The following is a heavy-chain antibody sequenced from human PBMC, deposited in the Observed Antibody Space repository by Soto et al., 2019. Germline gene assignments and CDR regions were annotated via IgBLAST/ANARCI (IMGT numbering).Heavy chain of an antibody. Sequence: VQLVESGGGVVQPGRSLRLSCAASGFTFSSYAMHWVRQAPGKGLEWVAVISYDGSNKYYADSVKGRFTISRDNSKNPLYLQMNSLRAEDTAVYYCASASSDYDILTGLGDYWGQGTLVTVSS. CDR3: ASASSDYDILTGLGDY. V-gene: IGHV3-30-3*01. D-gene: IGHD3-9*01. CDR1: GFTFSSYA. CDR2: ISYDGSNK. J-gene: IGHJ4*02.